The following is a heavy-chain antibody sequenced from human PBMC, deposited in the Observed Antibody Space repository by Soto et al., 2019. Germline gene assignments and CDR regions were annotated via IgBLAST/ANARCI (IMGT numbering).Heavy chain of an antibody. CDR2: ISGSGGNT. Sequence: GGSLRLSCAASGFTFSSYAMSWVRQAPGKGLEWVSAISGSGGNTYYADSVRGRFTISRDNSKNTLYLQMNGLRAEDTALYYCAKGVTISGYSASGYWGQGTLVTVSS. J-gene: IGHJ4*02. V-gene: IGHV3-23*01. CDR3: AKGVTISGYSASGY. D-gene: IGHD3-22*01. CDR1: GFTFSSYA.